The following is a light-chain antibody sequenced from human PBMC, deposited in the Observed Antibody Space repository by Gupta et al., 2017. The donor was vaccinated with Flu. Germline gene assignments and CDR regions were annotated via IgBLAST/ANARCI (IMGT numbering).Light chain of an antibody. CDR2: EVS. CDR3: MQSIQLPLT. J-gene: IGKJ4*01. CDR1: QCLLHIDRKTY. V-gene: IGKV2D-29*01. Sequence: DIVLTQTPRSLSVTPGQPASISCKSSQCLLHIDRKTYLYWYLQKPGQAPQLLIYEVSKRVSGVPDRFSGSGSGTDFTLKISRVEAEDVGIYYCMQSIQLPLTFGGGTKVEIK.